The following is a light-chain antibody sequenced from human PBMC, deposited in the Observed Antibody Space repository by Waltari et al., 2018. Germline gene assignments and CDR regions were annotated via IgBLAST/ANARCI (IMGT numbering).Light chain of an antibody. CDR3: QQYGRSPPWT. J-gene: IGKJ1*01. CDR2: AAS. Sequence: EIVLTQSPGTLSLSPGDGATLSCRASQTVTSNYLAWYQFKPGQAPRLHIYAASTRATGIPDRFSGSGSDTDFTLTISRLESDDFAVYYCQQYGRSPPWTFGQGTKVEIK. V-gene: IGKV3-20*01. CDR1: QTVTSNY.